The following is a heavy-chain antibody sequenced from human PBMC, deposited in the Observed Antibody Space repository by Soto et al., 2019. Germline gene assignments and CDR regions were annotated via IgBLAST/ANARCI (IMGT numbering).Heavy chain of an antibody. CDR3: ARHRNFFDS. J-gene: IGHJ4*02. CDR2: ISPYNGHT. V-gene: IGHV1-18*01. Sequence: QDQLVQSGAEVKKPGASVKVSCKASGYTFNNYGITWVRQAPGQGLEWMGWISPYNGHTNYAQKLQGRVTMTTDTATSTAYMELRSLRSDDTAVYYCARHRNFFDSWGQGTLVTVSS. CDR1: GYTFNNYG.